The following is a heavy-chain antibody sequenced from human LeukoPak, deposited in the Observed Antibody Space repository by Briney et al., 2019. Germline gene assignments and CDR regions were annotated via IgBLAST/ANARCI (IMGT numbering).Heavy chain of an antibody. V-gene: IGHV4-31*03. CDR1: GVSISSGGYY. D-gene: IGHD2-21*01. CDR3: ARVPHIVVYYYYGMDV. CDR2: IYYSGST. J-gene: IGHJ6*02. Sequence: PSETLSLTCTVSGVSISSGGYYWSWLRQHPGKGLEWIGYIYYSGSTNYNPSLKSRVTISVDTSKNQFSLKLSSVTAADTAVYYCARVPHIVVYYYYGMDVWGQGTTVTVSS.